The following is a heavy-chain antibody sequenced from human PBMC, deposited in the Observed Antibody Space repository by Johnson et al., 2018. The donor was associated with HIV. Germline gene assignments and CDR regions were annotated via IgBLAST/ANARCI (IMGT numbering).Heavy chain of an antibody. J-gene: IGHJ3*02. CDR3: ARDHIRGYDSPNDAFDI. CDR2: IYSGGST. Sequence: EQLVESGGGLVQPGGSLRLSCAASGFTVSSNYMSWVRQAPGKGLEWVSAIYSGGSTYYAGSVKGRFTISRDNAKNSLYLQMNSLRAEDTAVYYCARDHIRGYDSPNDAFDIWGQGTMVTVSS. D-gene: IGHD3-22*01. CDR1: GFTVSSNY. V-gene: IGHV3-66*01.